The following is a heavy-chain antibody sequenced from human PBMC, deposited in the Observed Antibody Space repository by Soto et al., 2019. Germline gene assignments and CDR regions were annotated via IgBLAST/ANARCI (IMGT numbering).Heavy chain of an antibody. D-gene: IGHD4-4*01. CDR1: GFTFSSYS. Sequence: EVQLVESGGGLVKPGGSLRLSCAASGFTFSSYSRNWVRQAPGKGLEWVSSISSSSSYIYYADSVKGRFTISRDNAKNSLYLQMNSLRAEDTAVYYCARGVTTDYYGMDVWGQGTTVTVSS. CDR2: ISSSSSYI. CDR3: ARGVTTDYYGMDV. J-gene: IGHJ6*02. V-gene: IGHV3-21*01.